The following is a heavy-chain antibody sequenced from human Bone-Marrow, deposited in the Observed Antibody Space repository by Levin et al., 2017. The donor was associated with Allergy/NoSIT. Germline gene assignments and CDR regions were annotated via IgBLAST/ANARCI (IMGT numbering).Heavy chain of an antibody. CDR1: GGTFSSYA. V-gene: IGHV1-69*13. CDR2: IIPIFGTA. D-gene: IGHD2-15*01. J-gene: IGHJ6*03. Sequence: EASVKVSCKASGGTFSSYAISWVRQAPGQGLEWMGGIIPIFGTANYAQKFQGRVTITADESTSTAYMELSSLRSEDTAVYYCARGSDYCSGGSCYSDYYYMDVWGKGTTVTVSS. CDR3: ARGSDYCSGGSCYSDYYYMDV.